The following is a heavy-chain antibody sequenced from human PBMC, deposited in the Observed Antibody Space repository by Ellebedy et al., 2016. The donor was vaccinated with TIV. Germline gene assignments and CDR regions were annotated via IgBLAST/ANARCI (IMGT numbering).Heavy chain of an antibody. Sequence: RFQGRVTITRDTSASTAYMELSSLRSEDTAVYYCATTRAYCGGDCYPGWFDPWGQGTLVTVSS. D-gene: IGHD2-21*02. CDR3: ATTRAYCGGDCYPGWFDP. J-gene: IGHJ5*02. V-gene: IGHV1-3*01.